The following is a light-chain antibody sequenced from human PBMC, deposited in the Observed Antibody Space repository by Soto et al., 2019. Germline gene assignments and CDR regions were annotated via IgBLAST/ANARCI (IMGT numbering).Light chain of an antibody. V-gene: IGKV3-20*01. Sequence: EIVLTQSPGTLSLSPGERATLSCWASQSVRSNCLAWYQQKPGQSPRLLIYDASTRATGIPDRFSGSGSGTDFTLTISRLEPEDFAVYYCQQYGNTPSPSTFGQGTRLEI. CDR1: QSVRSNC. CDR2: DAS. CDR3: QQYGNTPSPST. J-gene: IGKJ5*01.